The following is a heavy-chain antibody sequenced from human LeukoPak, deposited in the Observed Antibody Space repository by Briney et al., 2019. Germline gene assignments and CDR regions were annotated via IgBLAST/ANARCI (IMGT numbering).Heavy chain of an antibody. D-gene: IGHD3-22*01. CDR1: GGSISSGDYY. CDR3: ARDYYGSSGYYRYFDL. Sequence: PSETLSLTCTVSGGSISSGDYYWSWIRQPPGKGLEWIGYIYYSGSTYYNPSLKSRVTISVDTSKNQFSLKLSSVTAADTAVYYCARDYYGSSGYYRYFDLWGRGTLVTVSS. J-gene: IGHJ2*01. CDR2: IYYSGST. V-gene: IGHV4-30-4*01.